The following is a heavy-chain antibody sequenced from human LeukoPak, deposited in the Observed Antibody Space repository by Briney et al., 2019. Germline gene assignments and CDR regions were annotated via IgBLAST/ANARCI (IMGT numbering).Heavy chain of an antibody. V-gene: IGHV3-11*06. J-gene: IGHJ6*02. Sequence: GGSLRLSCAASGFPFRDYYLSWIRQAPRQGLEWVSYIATSSSYTNYADSVKGRFTISRDNAKNSLYLQMSSLRAEDAAVYYCARGHYGMEVWGQGTTVTVSS. CDR1: GFPFRDYY. CDR2: IATSSSYT. CDR3: ARGHYGMEV.